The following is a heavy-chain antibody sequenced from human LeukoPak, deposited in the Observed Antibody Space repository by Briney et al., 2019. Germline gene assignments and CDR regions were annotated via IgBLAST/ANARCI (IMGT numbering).Heavy chain of an antibody. CDR1: GFTFSSYS. Sequence: KPGGSLRLSCAASGFTFSSYSMNWVRQAPGKGLEWVSSISSSSSYIYYADSVKGRFTISRDNSKNTLYLQMNSLRAEDTAVYYCAKDFRYFDWPFFDYWGQGTLVTVSS. CDR3: AKDFRYFDWPFFDY. CDR2: ISSSSSYI. J-gene: IGHJ4*02. D-gene: IGHD3-9*01. V-gene: IGHV3-21*01.